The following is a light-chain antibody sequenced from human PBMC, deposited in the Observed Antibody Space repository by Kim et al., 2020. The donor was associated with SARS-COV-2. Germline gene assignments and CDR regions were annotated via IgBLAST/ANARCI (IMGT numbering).Light chain of an antibody. CDR2: EVS. CDR1: SSDVGGYKY. V-gene: IGLV2-14*01. Sequence: QSALTQPASVSGSPGQSITISCTGTSSDVGGYKYVSWYQQHPGKAPKLVIYEVSKRPSGVSNRFSGSKSGNTASLTISGLQAEDEADYYCSSYTSSSLWVFGGGTQLTVL. CDR3: SSYTSSSLWV. J-gene: IGLJ3*02.